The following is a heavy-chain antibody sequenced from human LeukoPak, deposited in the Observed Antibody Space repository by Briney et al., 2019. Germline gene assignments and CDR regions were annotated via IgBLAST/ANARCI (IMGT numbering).Heavy chain of an antibody. CDR2: IYTSGST. D-gene: IGHD6-13*01. CDR1: GGSVSFFY. V-gene: IGHV4-4*07. Sequence: SETLSLTCTVSGGSVSFFYWSCIRQPAGKGLEWIGHIYTSGSTNYNPSLKSRVTMSLDTSKNQFSLKLSSVTAADTAVYYCARGEIAAAVEVWGQGTLVTVSS. CDR3: ARGEIAAAVEV. J-gene: IGHJ4*02.